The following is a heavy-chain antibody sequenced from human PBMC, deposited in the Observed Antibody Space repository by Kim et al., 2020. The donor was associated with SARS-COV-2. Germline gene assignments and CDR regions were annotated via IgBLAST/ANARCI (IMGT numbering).Heavy chain of an antibody. J-gene: IGHJ3*02. D-gene: IGHD1-1*01. Sequence: SLKSRVTISVDTSKNQFSLKLSSVTAADTAVYYCATPLRRRRRLDDAFDIWGQGTMVTVSS. V-gene: IGHV4-34*01. CDR3: ATPLRRRRRLDDAFDI.